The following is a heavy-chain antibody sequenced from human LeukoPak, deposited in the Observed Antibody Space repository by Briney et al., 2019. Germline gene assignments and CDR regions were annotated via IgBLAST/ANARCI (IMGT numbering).Heavy chain of an antibody. V-gene: IGHV3-30*01. CDR2: ISYDGSNK. D-gene: IGHD5-18*01. CDR3: ARDRSQRAYSYGPDGE. Sequence: GGSLRLSCAASGFTFSSYAIQWVRQAPGKGLEWVAVISYDGSNKYYADSVKGRFTISRDNSKNTLYLQINSLRGEDTAVYYCARDRSQRAYSYGPDGEWGQGTLVTVSS. J-gene: IGHJ4*02. CDR1: GFTFSSYA.